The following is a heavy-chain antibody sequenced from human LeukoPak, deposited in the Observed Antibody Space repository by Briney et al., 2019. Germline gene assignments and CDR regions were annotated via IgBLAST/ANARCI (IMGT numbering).Heavy chain of an antibody. V-gene: IGHV1-2*02. D-gene: IGHD4-23*01. CDR3: ARDLAPYGGYSIPAY. CDR2: IKPDTGDT. Sequence: ASVKVSCKASGYTFTGYYIHWLRQAPGQGLEWVGWIKPDTGDTRFAKRFPGRVTLTRDTSLSSVYMELDSLTSDDSAVYFCARDLAPYGGYSIPAYWGQGTLVTVSS. J-gene: IGHJ4*02. CDR1: GYTFTGYY.